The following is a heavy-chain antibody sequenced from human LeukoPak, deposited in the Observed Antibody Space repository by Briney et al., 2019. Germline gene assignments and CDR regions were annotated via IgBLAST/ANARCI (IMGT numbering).Heavy chain of an antibody. J-gene: IGHJ4*02. Sequence: GGSLRLSCAASGFTFDDYAMHWVRQAPGKGLEWVSGISWNSGSIGYADSVKGRFTISRDNAKNSLYLQMNSLRAEDTAVYYCAKDIPPYSSSWYFDYWGQGTLVTVSS. D-gene: IGHD6-13*01. CDR2: ISWNSGSI. CDR3: AKDIPPYSSSWYFDY. CDR1: GFTFDDYA. V-gene: IGHV3-9*01.